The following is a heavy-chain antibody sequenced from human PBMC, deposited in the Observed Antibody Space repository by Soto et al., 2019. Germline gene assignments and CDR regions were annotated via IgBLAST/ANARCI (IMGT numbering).Heavy chain of an antibody. Sequence: SETLSLTCTVSGGSISSGGYYWSWIRQHPGKGLEWIGYIYYSGSTYYNPSLKSRVTISVDTSKNQFSLKLSSVTAADTAVYYCARSPIENSSSYSGSGPYYYGMDVWGQGTTVTGSS. D-gene: IGHD5-12*01. V-gene: IGHV4-31*03. CDR3: ARSPIENSSSYSGSGPYYYGMDV. J-gene: IGHJ6*02. CDR1: GGSISSGGYY. CDR2: IYYSGST.